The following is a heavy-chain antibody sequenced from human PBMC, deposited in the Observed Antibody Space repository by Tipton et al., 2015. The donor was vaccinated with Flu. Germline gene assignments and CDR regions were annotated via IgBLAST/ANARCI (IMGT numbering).Heavy chain of an antibody. D-gene: IGHD2-21*01. CDR1: GFTFSNYW. J-gene: IGHJ4*02. V-gene: IGHV3-7*03. CDR2: ISPDGSAR. CDR3: VAFCGGDCININF. Sequence: GSLRLSCAASGFTFSNYWMSWIRQAPRRGLEWVAHISPDGSARYYADSVKGRFTISRDNAKKSQYLQMSSLRGEDTAVYYCVAFCGGDCININFWGQGTLVTVSS.